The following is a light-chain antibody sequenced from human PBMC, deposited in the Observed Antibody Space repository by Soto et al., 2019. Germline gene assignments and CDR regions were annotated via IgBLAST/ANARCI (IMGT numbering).Light chain of an antibody. J-gene: IGLJ2*01. CDR3: SSYSGTYTEVV. CDR1: SNNY. V-gene: IGLV2-11*01. CDR2: DVT. Sequence: QSALTQPRSVSGSPGQSVTISSTGISNNYVSWYQQHPGKVPKVIVYDVTLRPSGVSDRFSGSRSGNTASLAISGLRAEDEADYYCSSYSGTYTEVVFGGGTKVTVL.